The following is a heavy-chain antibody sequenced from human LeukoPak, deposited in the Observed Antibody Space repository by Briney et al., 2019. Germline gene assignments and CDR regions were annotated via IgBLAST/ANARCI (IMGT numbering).Heavy chain of an antibody. J-gene: IGHJ4*02. Sequence: ASVKVSCKASGYSFSNNDINWVRQTAGQGLEWMGWMSPNSGNTGYAQKFQGRVTMTRNTSISTAYMELSSLRSEDTAVYYCARGYCSGGSCYPTTTSFDYWGQGTLVTVSS. CDR2: MSPNSGNT. V-gene: IGHV1-8*01. CDR1: GYSFSNND. CDR3: ARGYCSGGSCYPTTTSFDY. D-gene: IGHD2-15*01.